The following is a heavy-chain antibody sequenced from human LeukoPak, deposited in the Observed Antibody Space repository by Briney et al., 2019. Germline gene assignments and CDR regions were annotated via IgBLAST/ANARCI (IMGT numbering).Heavy chain of an antibody. J-gene: IGHJ4*02. Sequence: GGSLRLSCTASGFTFNTYGMHWVRQPPGKGLEWVAFITYDRGDKYYADSVKGRFTISRDSSKTTLYLQMNSLRAEDTAVYYCAKPPQTGGSGSYYNSYDYWGQGTLVTVSS. CDR1: GFTFNTYG. D-gene: IGHD3-10*01. CDR3: AKPPQTGGSGSYYNSYDY. CDR2: ITYDRGDK. V-gene: IGHV3-30*02.